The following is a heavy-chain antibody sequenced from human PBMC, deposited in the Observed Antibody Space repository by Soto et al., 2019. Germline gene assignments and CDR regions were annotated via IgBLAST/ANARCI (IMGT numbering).Heavy chain of an antibody. V-gene: IGHV3-30*18. CDR3: AKVKDYYGMDV. CDR1: GFTFSSYG. CDR2: ISYDGSNK. J-gene: IGHJ6*02. Sequence: QVQLVESGGGVVQPGRSLRLSCAASGFTFSSYGMHWVRQAPGKGLEWVVVISYDGSNKYYADSVKGRFTISRDNSKNTLYLQMNSLRAEDTAVYYCAKVKDYYGMDVWGQGTTVTVSS.